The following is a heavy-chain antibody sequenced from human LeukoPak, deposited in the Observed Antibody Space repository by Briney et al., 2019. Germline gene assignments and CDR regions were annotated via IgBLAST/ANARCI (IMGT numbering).Heavy chain of an antibody. V-gene: IGHV1-69*13. CDR1: GGTFSSYA. Sequence: GASVKVSCKASGGTFSSYAISWVRQAPGQGLEWMGGIIPIFGTANYAQKFQGRVTITADESTSTDYMELSSLRSEDTAVYYCARLAVHYYGSGSYRRDSDYWGQGTLVTVSS. CDR2: IIPIFGTA. D-gene: IGHD3-10*01. CDR3: ARLAVHYYGSGSYRRDSDY. J-gene: IGHJ4*02.